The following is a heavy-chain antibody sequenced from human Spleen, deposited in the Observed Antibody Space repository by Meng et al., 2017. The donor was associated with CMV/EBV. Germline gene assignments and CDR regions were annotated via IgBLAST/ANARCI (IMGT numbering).Heavy chain of an antibody. Sequence: GESLKISCAASGFTFSSYGMHWVRQAPGKGLEWVAFIRYDGSNKYYADSVKGRFTISRDNSKNTLYLQMNSLTAEDTAVYYCAKDILSGQLAGYHFDSWGQGTLVTVSS. CDR3: AKDILSGQLAGYHFDS. CDR1: GFTFSSYG. J-gene: IGHJ4*02. CDR2: IRYDGSNK. D-gene: IGHD6-6*01. V-gene: IGHV3-30*02.